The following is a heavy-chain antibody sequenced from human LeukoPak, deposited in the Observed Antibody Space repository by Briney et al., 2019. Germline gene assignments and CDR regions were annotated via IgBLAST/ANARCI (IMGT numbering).Heavy chain of an antibody. V-gene: IGHV1-69-2*01. J-gene: IGHJ4*02. CDR3: ATGRYCSGGSCYLDY. CDR2: VDPEDGET. D-gene: IGHD2-15*01. Sequence: ASVKVSCKVSGYTFTDYYMHWVQQAPGKGLEWMGLVDPEDGETIYAEKFQGRVTITADTSTDTAYMELSSLRSGDTAVYYCATGRYCSGGSCYLDYWGQGTLVTVSS. CDR1: GYTFTDYY.